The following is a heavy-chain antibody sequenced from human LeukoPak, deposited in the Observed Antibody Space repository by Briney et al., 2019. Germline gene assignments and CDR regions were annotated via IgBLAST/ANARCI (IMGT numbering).Heavy chain of an antibody. CDR2: IYYSGST. CDR1: GGSISSYY. CDR3: ARGASAAGITWDWFDP. V-gene: IGHV4-59*01. Sequence: SETLSLTCTVSGGSISSYYWSWIRQPPGKGLEWIGYIYYSGSTNYNPSLKSRVTISVDTSKNQFSLKLSSVTAEDTAVYYCARGASAAGITWDWFDPWGQGTLVTVSS. J-gene: IGHJ5*02. D-gene: IGHD6-13*01.